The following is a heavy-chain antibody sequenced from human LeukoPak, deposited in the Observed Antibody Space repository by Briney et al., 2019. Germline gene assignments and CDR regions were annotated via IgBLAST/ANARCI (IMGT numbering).Heavy chain of an antibody. V-gene: IGHV4-39*07. CDR1: GGSISSSSYY. D-gene: IGHD5-18*01. CDR2: IYYSGST. Sequence: SETLSLTCTVSGGSISSSSYYWGWIRQPPGKGLEWIGSIYYSGSTYYNPSLKSRVTISVDTSKNQFSLKLSSVTAADTAVYYCARVRGYSYGTDFDYWGQGTLVTVSS. J-gene: IGHJ4*02. CDR3: ARVRGYSYGTDFDY.